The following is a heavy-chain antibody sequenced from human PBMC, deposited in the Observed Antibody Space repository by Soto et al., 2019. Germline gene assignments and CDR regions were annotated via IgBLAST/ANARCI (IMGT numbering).Heavy chain of an antibody. CDR1: GASISRGDYY. CDR2: IYYSGSA. Sequence: PSETLSLTCTVSGASISRGDYYWSWIRQHPGKGLEWIGYIYYSGSAFYKSSLKSRVTISIDTSENQFSLRLSFVTAADTAVYYCARGRYIWNDGSYFDNWSQGTLVTVSS. CDR3: ARGRYIWNDGSYFDN. D-gene: IGHD1-1*01. J-gene: IGHJ4*02. V-gene: IGHV4-31*03.